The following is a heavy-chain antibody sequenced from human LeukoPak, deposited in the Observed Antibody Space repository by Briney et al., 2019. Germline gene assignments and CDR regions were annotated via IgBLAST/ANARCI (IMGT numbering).Heavy chain of an antibody. CDR2: IYSGGST. CDR3: ARDHYYGSGSSYYYYYMDV. V-gene: IGHV3-66*01. CDR1: GFTVSSNY. Sequence: PGGSLRLSCAASGFTVSSNYMSWVRQAPGKGLEWVSVIYSGGSTYYADSVKGRFTISRDNSKNTLYLQMNSLRAEDTAVYYCARDHYYGSGSSYYYYYMDVWGKGTTVTISS. J-gene: IGHJ6*03. D-gene: IGHD3-10*01.